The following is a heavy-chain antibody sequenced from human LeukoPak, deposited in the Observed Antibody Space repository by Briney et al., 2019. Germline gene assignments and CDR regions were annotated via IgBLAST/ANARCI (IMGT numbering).Heavy chain of an antibody. D-gene: IGHD3-10*01. J-gene: IGHJ4*02. CDR2: IYYSGST. CDR1: GGSISSYY. CDR3: ARGQGQAELLWFGELSEYYFDY. V-gene: IGHV4-59*08. Sequence: PSETLSLTCTVSGGSISSYYWSWIRQPPGKGLEWIGYIYYSGSTNYNPSLKSRVTISVDTSKNQFSLKLSSVTAADTAVYYCARGQGQAELLWFGELSEYYFDYWGQGTLVTVSS.